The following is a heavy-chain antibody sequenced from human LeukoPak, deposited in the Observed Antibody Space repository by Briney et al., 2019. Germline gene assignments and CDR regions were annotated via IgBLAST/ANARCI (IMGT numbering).Heavy chain of an antibody. CDR3: ARGPVIEI. V-gene: IGHV4-34*01. CDR1: GGSFSGYY. Sequence: PSETLSLTCAVYGGSFSGYYWSWIRQPPGKGLEWIGEINHSGSTNYNPSLKSRVTISVDTSKNQFSLKLSSVTAADTAVYYCARGPVIEIWGQGTLVTVSS. J-gene: IGHJ4*02. CDR2: INHSGST. D-gene: IGHD2/OR15-2a*01.